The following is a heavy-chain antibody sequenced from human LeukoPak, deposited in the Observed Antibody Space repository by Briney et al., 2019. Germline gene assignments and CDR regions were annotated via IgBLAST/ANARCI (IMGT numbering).Heavy chain of an antibody. CDR1: GFTFSTYW. V-gene: IGHV3-7*01. Sequence: GGSLRLSCAASGFTFSTYWRNWVRQAPGKGLEWVANIKQDGSEKNYVDSVRGQFTISRDNAKNSLYLQMNSLRAEDTAVYYCARGYEIDSWGQGTPVTVSS. J-gene: IGHJ4*02. D-gene: IGHD3-16*01. CDR2: IKQDGSEK. CDR3: ARGYEIDS.